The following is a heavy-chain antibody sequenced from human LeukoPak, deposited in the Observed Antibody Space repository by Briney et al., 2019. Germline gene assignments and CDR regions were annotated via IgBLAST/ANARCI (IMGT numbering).Heavy chain of an antibody. CDR2: MNPNRGNT. D-gene: IGHD3-10*01. Sequence: ASVKASCKASGSTFTSYDINWVRQATGHGREWLGWMNPNRGNTGYAQKLTGRSTITRTTATITAYMELCSLTSEETAVYHCARCLSGGYGSGDFDYWGQGALVTVSS. V-gene: IGHV1-8*01. J-gene: IGHJ4*02. CDR3: ARCLSGGYGSGDFDY. CDR1: GSTFTSYD.